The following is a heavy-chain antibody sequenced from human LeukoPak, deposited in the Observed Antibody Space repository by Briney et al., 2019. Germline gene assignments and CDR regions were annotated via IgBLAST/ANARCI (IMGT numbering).Heavy chain of an antibody. D-gene: IGHD2-8*01. CDR2: INEVVPP. V-gene: IGHV4-34*01. CDR3: ASGRNIVLTRTSPILGASAY. CDR1: LGSLSGYY. J-gene: IGHJ4*02. Sequence: SETLSLTCALSLGSLSGYYWSWIRQSPRKGVEGIGEINEVVPPTYTPSPKRRVTTSAHKSTPHSSPKLSSVTAADTAVYYCASGRNIVLTRTSPILGASAYWGQGTLVTVPS.